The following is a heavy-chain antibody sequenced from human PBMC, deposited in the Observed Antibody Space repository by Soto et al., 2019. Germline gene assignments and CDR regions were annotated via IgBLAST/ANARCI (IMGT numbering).Heavy chain of an antibody. D-gene: IGHD5-12*01. CDR2: ISGSGGST. J-gene: IGHJ4*02. Sequence: GGSLRLSCAASGFTFSSYAMSWVRQAPGKGLEWVSAISGSGGSTYYADSVKGRFTISRDNSQNTLYLQMNSLRAEDTAVYYCAKSRDGYLNFDYWGQGTMVTVS. V-gene: IGHV3-23*01. CDR1: GFTFSSYA. CDR3: AKSRDGYLNFDY.